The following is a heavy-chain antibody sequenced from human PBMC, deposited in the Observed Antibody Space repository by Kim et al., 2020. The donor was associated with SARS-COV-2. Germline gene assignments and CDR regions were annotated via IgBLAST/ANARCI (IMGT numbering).Heavy chain of an antibody. CDR3: ARGPELLYYDFWSGPRTYYFDY. V-gene: IGHV1-8*01. J-gene: IGHJ4*02. CDR1: GYTFTSYD. Sequence: ASVKVSCKASGYTFTSYDINWVRQATGQGLEWMGWMNPNSGNTGYAQKFQGRVTMTRNTSISTAYMELSSLRSEDTAMYYCARGPELLYYDFWSGPRTYYFDYWGQGTLVTVSS. D-gene: IGHD3-3*01. CDR2: MNPNSGNT.